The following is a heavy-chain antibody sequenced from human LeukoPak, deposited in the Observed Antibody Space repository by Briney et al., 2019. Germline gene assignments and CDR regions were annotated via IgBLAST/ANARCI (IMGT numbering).Heavy chain of an antibody. CDR1: GGSISSYY. D-gene: IGHD2-15*01. CDR2: ISYSGST. J-gene: IGHJ4*02. Sequence: SETLSLTCTVSGGSISSYYWSWIRQPPGKGLEWIGYISYSGSTNYNPSLKSRVTISVDTSRNQFSLKLSSVTAADTAVYYCARRGPPWWDYWGQGTLVTVSS. V-gene: IGHV4-59*01. CDR3: ARRGPPWWDY.